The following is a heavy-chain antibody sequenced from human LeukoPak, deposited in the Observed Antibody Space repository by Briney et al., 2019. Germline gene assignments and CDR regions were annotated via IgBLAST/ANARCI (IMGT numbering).Heavy chain of an antibody. CDR2: ISTQSGNT. CDR1: GYTFTSYG. J-gene: IGHJ4*02. CDR3: ARGAYGDK. D-gene: IGHD4-17*01. Sequence: ASVKVSCKASGYTFTSYGISWVRQAPGQGLGWMGWISTQSGNTNYAQKVQGRLTLTTDRSTNTAYMELRSLRSDDTAVYYCARGAYGDKWGQGTMVTVSS. V-gene: IGHV1-18*01.